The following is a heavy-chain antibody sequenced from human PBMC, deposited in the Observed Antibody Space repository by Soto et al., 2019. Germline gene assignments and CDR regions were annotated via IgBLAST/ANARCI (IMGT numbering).Heavy chain of an antibody. CDR1: GGSFSGYY. D-gene: IGHD1-26*01. Sequence: XATLSLTCAVYGGSFSGYYWSWIRQPPGKGLEWIGEINHSGSTNYNPSLKSRVTISVDTSKNQFSLKLSSVTAADTAVYYCERAKWELQYYFDYWGQGTLVTVSS. V-gene: IGHV4-34*01. CDR3: ERAKWELQYYFDY. CDR2: INHSGST. J-gene: IGHJ4*02.